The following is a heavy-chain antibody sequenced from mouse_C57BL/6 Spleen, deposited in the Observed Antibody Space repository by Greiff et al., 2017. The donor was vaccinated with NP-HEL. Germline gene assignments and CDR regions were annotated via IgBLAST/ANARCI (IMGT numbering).Heavy chain of an antibody. CDR3: ARNEWELCDFDY. J-gene: IGHJ2*01. CDR1: GYTFTEYT. D-gene: IGHD4-1*01. Sequence: VQLQQSGAELVKPGASVKLSCKASGYTFTEYTIHWVKQRSGQGLEWIGWFYPGSGSIKYNEKFKDKATLTADKSSSTVYMEHSRLTSEDSAVYFWARNEWELCDFDYWGQGTTLTVSS. V-gene: IGHV1-62-2*01. CDR2: FYPGSGSI.